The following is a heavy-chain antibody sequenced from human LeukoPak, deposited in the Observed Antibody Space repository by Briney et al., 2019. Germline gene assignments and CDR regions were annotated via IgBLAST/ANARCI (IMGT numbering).Heavy chain of an antibody. V-gene: IGHV4-59*01. CDR2: ISYSGST. CDR1: GGSISSYF. J-gene: IGHJ3*02. CDR3: AREGGAFDI. Sequence: SETLSLTRTISGGSISSYFWTWIRQPPGKGLEWIGYISYSGSTNYNPSLKSRVTISVDTSKNQFSLKLSSVTAADTAVYYCAREGGAFDIWGQGTMVTVSS.